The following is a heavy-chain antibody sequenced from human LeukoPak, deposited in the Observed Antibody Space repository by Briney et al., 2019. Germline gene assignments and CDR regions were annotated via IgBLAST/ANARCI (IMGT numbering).Heavy chain of an antibody. D-gene: IGHD4-23*01. Sequence: SESLCLTPAVSRGSLRSTSSYWSWIRHPPRKWLEWVGSLYYTGTTYYTPSLKSRLTISVDTSKYHFSLKVSSVTAADTAIYYCARRDNYGGNPVLAQWGQGTLVTVSS. CDR2: LYYTGTT. J-gene: IGHJ1*01. CDR3: ARRDNYGGNPVLAQ. V-gene: IGHV4-39*02. CDR1: RGSLRSTSSY.